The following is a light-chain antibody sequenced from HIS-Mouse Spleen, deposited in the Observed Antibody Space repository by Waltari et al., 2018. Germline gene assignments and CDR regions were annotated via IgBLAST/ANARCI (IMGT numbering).Light chain of an antibody. CDR3: CSYAGSYTPVV. J-gene: IGLJ2*01. Sequence: QSALTQPRSVSGSPGPSVTIPCTGPSSDVGGYNYVSWYQPHPGKAPKLMIYDVSKRPSGVPDRFSGSKSGNTASLTISGLQAEDEADYYCCSYAGSYTPVVFGGGTKLTVL. CDR1: SSDVGGYNY. CDR2: DVS. V-gene: IGLV2-11*01.